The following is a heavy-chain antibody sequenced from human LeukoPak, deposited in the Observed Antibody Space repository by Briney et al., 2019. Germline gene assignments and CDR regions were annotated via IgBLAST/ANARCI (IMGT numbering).Heavy chain of an antibody. Sequence: SHTLSLTCAISGDRDSSNSAAWNWIRQSPSRGLEWLGRPYYRSKWFNDYAVSVKSRITINPYTSKNQFSLQLNSVTPEDTAVYYCARIAVAGKGVDYYYGMDVWGQGTTVTVSS. CDR1: GDRDSSNSAA. J-gene: IGHJ6*02. V-gene: IGHV6-1*01. CDR2: PYYRSKWFN. CDR3: ARIAVAGKGVDYYYGMDV. D-gene: IGHD6-19*01.